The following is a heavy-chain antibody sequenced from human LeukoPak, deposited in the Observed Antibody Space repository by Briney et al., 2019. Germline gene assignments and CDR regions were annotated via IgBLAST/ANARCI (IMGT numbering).Heavy chain of an antibody. D-gene: IGHD1/OR15-1a*01. V-gene: IGHV3-48*03. J-gene: IGHJ3*02. CDR3: VREDEHDAFDI. CDR2: TASRGSPT. CDR1: GFTFSSSE. Sequence: PGGSLRLSCGASGFTFSSSEMSWVRQAPGKGLEWLSYTASRGSPTFYADSVQGRFIISRDNAKNLLFLQMNSLRVEDTAVYYCVREDEHDAFDIWGQGTMVTVSS.